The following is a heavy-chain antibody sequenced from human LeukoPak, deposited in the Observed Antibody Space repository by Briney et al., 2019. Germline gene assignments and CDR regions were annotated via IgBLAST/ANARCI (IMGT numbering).Heavy chain of an antibody. Sequence: SVKVSCKASGGTFSSYAISWVRQAPGQGLEWMGGIIPIFGTANYAQKFQGRVTITADKSTSTAYMELGSLRSEDTAVYYCATDYYGSDYYFDYWGQGTLVTVSS. V-gene: IGHV1-69*06. CDR2: IIPIFGTA. CDR3: ATDYYGSDYYFDY. D-gene: IGHD3-10*01. J-gene: IGHJ4*02. CDR1: GGTFSSYA.